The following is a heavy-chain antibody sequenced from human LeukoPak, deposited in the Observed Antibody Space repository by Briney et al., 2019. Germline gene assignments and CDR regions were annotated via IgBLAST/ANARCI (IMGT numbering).Heavy chain of an antibody. CDR3: ASHYYDSSGYEFGY. J-gene: IGHJ4*02. CDR2: IYTSGST. D-gene: IGHD3-22*01. V-gene: IGHV4-4*09. CDR1: GGSINSYY. Sequence: PSETLSLTCTVSGGSINSYYWSWIRQPPGKGLEWIGYIYTSGSTNYNPSLKSRVTISVDTSKNQFSLKLSSVTAADTAVYYCASHYYDSSGYEFGYWGQGTLVTVSS.